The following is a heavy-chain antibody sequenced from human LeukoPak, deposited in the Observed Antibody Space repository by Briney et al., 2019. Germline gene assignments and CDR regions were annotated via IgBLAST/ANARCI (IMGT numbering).Heavy chain of an antibody. D-gene: IGHD2-2*01. CDR1: GYTFTGYY. CDR2: INPNSGDT. Sequence: ASVKVSCKASGYTFTGYYIHWVRQAPAQGLEWMGWINPNSGDTNYAQKFQGRVTMTRDTSISTAYMELSRLRSDDTAVYYCARDTGYCSSTSCPGYYYMDVWGKGTTVTVSS. J-gene: IGHJ6*03. CDR3: ARDTGYCSSTSCPGYYYMDV. V-gene: IGHV1-2*02.